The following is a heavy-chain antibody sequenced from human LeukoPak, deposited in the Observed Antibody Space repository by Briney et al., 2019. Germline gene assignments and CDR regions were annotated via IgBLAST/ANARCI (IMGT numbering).Heavy chain of an antibody. CDR2: TYYRSKWYN. J-gene: IGHJ4*02. Sequence: SQTLSLTCAISGVSVSSDSAAWHWITQSPARGLEWLGRTYYRSKWYNDYALSVEGRVTINPATSKNEFSLQLNSVTPEDSAVYYCARSQGSARFDFWGQGTLVTVSS. CDR1: GVSVSSDSAA. V-gene: IGHV6-1*01. CDR3: ARSQGSARFDF. D-gene: IGHD6-6*01.